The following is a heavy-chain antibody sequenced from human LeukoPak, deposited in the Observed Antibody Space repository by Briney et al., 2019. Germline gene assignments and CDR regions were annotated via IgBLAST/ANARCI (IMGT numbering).Heavy chain of an antibody. J-gene: IGHJ6*02. CDR2: ISAYNGNT. Sequence: ASVKVSCKASGYTFTGYYMHWVRQAPGQGLEWMGWISAYNGNTNYAQKLQGRVTMTTDTSTSTAYMELRSLRSDDTAVYYCARDPHYYDSSGPRSYYYGMDVWGQGTTVTVSS. D-gene: IGHD3-22*01. V-gene: IGHV1-18*04. CDR1: GYTFTGYY. CDR3: ARDPHYYDSSGPRSYYYGMDV.